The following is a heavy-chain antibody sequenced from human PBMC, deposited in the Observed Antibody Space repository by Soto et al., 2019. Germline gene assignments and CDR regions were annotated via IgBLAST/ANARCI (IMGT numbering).Heavy chain of an antibody. D-gene: IGHD3-3*01. CDR2: IYYSWST. J-gene: IGHJ5*02. Sequence: QVQLQESGPGLVKPSETLSLTCTVSGGSVSSGSYYWSWIRQPPWNGLEWIGYIYYSWSTNYNPSLKRRVTISVDSSKNQFSLKLSSVPAADTAVYYCARVTLPYYDFWSGYTLGWFDPWGQGTLVTVYS. CDR3: ARVTLPYYDFWSGYTLGWFDP. CDR1: GGSVSSGSYY. V-gene: IGHV4-61*01.